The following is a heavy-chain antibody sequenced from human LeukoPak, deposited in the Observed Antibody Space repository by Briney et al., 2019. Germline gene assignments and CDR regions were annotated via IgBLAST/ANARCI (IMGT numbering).Heavy chain of an antibody. CDR2: IIPILAAA. CDR1: GGTFMRHS. D-gene: IGHD2-21*02. J-gene: IGHJ3*02. V-gene: IGHV1-69*16. Sequence: ASVKVSCKASGGTFMRHSISWVRQAPGQGLEWMGGIIPILAAADYPQKFQGRVTMTRDTSTSTVYLELSSLRSEDTAVYYCARDLISGDWTWDIWGQGTMVTVSS. CDR3: ARDLISGDWTWDI.